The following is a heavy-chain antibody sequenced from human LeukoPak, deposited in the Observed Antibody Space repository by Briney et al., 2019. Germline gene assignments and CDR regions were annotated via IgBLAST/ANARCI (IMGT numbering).Heavy chain of an antibody. Sequence: GGSLRLSCAASGFTFSGSTMHWVRQASGKGLEWVGRIGTKAFSYATAYAASVKGRFTVFRDDSKNTAYLQMTSLNTEDTAVYYCIPYGLAYYLSGSYRDYWGQGTLVTASS. CDR2: IGTKAFSYAT. CDR3: IPYGLAYYLSGSYRDY. D-gene: IGHD3-10*01. CDR1: GFTFSGST. V-gene: IGHV3-73*01. J-gene: IGHJ4*02.